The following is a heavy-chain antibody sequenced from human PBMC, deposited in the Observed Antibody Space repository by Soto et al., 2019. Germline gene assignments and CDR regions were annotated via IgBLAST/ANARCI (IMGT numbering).Heavy chain of an antibody. CDR1: VSSVNSGDF. D-gene: IGHD3-9*01. Sequence: PSETLSLTCAVSVSSVNSGDFLGWVRQPPGKGLEWIGSIYHTGSKSYNPSLKSRVTISVDRSKTQFSLKLTSVTAADTAVYYCAHTQSDWLPYYWGQGILVTVSS. V-gene: IGHV4-38-2*01. CDR3: AHTQSDWLPYY. J-gene: IGHJ4*02. CDR2: IYHTGSK.